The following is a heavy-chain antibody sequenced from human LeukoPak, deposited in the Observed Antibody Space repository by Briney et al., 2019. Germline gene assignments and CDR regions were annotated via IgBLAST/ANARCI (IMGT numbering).Heavy chain of an antibody. CDR1: GFTVSSNY. Sequence: GGSLRLSCAASGFTVSSNYMSWVRQAPGKGLEWVSVICSGGSTYYADSVKGRFTISSDNSKNTLYLQMNSLRAEDTAVYYCAREVPTHGSGSFDYWGQGTLVTVSS. CDR3: AREVPTHGSGSFDY. CDR2: ICSGGST. D-gene: IGHD3-10*01. J-gene: IGHJ4*02. V-gene: IGHV3-66*01.